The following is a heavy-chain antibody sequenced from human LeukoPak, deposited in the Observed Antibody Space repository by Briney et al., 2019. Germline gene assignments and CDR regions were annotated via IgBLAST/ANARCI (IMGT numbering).Heavy chain of an antibody. CDR3: ARHFTKGPSIDYIAAAGTAYDY. CDR1: GFTFSNYW. CDR2: IKQDGSEI. D-gene: IGHD6-13*01. V-gene: IGHV3-7*01. Sequence: GGSLRLSCVTSGFTFSNYWMNWVRQAPGKGLEWVANIKQDGSEIYYVDSVKGRFTISRDNAKKSLYLQMNSLRAEDTAVYYCARHFTKGPSIDYIAAAGTAYDYWGQGTLVTVSS. J-gene: IGHJ4*02.